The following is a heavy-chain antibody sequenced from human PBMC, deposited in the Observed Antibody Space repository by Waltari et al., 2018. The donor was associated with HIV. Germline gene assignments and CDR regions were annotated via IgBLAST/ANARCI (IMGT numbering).Heavy chain of an antibody. CDR3: SLYYDSPLRGFDI. CDR1: AFSLSTSGLG. D-gene: IGHD3-22*01. CDR2: IYWDDEK. V-gene: IGHV2-5*02. J-gene: IGHJ3*02. Sequence: QITLKESGPTLVKPTQTLSLTCTFSAFSLSTSGLGVGWLRQPPGKALEWLALIYWDDEKRYNPSLKNRLTITKDTSKNQVVLTVMNMDPVDTATYYCSLYYDSPLRGFDIWGQGTMVTVSS.